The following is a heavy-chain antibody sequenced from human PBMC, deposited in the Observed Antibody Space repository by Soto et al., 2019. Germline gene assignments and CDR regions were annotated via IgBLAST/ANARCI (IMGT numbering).Heavy chain of an antibody. Sequence: QVQLQQSGPGLVKPSETLSLTCSVSSGPSSSHNWGWIRQPPGRGLEWIGYVYSTGGTSYNPSLKSRVTISADTSTNHISLTLTSVTAADTAVYYCVRQGIGNLHGLVDVWGQETTVRVSS. J-gene: IGHJ6*02. CDR3: VRQGIGNLHGLVDV. CDR1: SGPSSSHN. V-gene: IGHV4-59*08. CDR2: VYSTGGT. D-gene: IGHD1-1*01.